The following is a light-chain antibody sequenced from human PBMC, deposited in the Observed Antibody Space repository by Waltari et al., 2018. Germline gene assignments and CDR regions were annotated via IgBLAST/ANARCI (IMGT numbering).Light chain of an antibody. CDR1: SSDIGNYNL. Sequence: QSALTQTATVSGSPGQSITISCSGTSSDIGNYNLVSWYQQHPGKAPTLLIYDVNKRPSWVSNRFSGSKSGNTAFLTISGLQTADEADYYCSSYAGSAISVFGGGTKLTVL. CDR2: DVN. CDR3: SSYAGSAISV. V-gene: IGLV2-23*02. J-gene: IGLJ3*02.